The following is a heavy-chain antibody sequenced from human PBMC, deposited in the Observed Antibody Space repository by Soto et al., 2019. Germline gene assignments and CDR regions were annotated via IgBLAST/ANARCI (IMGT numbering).Heavy chain of an antibody. Sequence: EVQLVESGGGLVQPGGSLRLSCAASGFTFSSYWMHWVRQAPGKGLVWVARINSDGSDTNYADSVKGRFTISRDNAKNTLYLQMSSLRVEDTAVYFCARVRGGRQLPWFWGQGTLVTVSS. CDR2: INSDGSDT. CDR1: GFTFSSYW. CDR3: ARVRGGRQLPWF. J-gene: IGHJ4*02. V-gene: IGHV3-74*01. D-gene: IGHD5-18*01.